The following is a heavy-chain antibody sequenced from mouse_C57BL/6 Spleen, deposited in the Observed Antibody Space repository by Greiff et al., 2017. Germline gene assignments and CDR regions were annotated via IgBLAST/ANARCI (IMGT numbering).Heavy chain of an antibody. CDR1: GFSLTTSGMG. CDR2: LYWDDDK. CDR3: ARIYYYGSSYEDYAMDY. D-gene: IGHD1-1*01. Sequence: HVTLKESGPGILQSSQTLSLTCSFSGFSLTTSGMGVSWIRQPSGKGLEWLAHLYWDDDKRYNPSLKRRPTISKDTSSTQVFPKITSVGTANTATYYCARIYYYGSSYEDYAMDYWGQGTSVTVSS. J-gene: IGHJ4*01. V-gene: IGHV8-12*01.